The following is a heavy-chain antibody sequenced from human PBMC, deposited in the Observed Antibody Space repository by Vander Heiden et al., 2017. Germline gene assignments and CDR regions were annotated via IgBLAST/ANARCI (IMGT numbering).Heavy chain of an antibody. CDR3: ASEIVHGSPFDY. CDR2: IWFDGSNK. V-gene: IGHV3-33*01. CDR1: GLSFTTYG. D-gene: IGHD2-21*01. J-gene: IGHJ4*02. Sequence: QVQLVESGGGVVQPGGSLSPSCAASGLSFTTYGMHWVRQAPGKGLEWVAAIWFDGSNKYYADSVKGRFTISKDNSKNTLYLQMNSLRAEDTAVYYCASEIVHGSPFDYWGQGTLVTVSS.